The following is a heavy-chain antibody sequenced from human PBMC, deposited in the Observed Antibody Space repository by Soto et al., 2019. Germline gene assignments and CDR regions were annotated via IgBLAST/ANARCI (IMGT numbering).Heavy chain of an antibody. CDR2: ISAYNGNT. V-gene: IGHV1-18*01. Sequence: ASVKVSCKASGYTFTSYGISWVRQAPGQGLEWMGWISAYNGNTNYAQKLQGRVTMTTDTSTSTAYMELRSLRSDDTAVYYCARDNYYGSGSLVAFDIWGQGTMVTVSS. D-gene: IGHD3-10*01. CDR3: ARDNYYGSGSLVAFDI. J-gene: IGHJ3*02. CDR1: GYTFTSYG.